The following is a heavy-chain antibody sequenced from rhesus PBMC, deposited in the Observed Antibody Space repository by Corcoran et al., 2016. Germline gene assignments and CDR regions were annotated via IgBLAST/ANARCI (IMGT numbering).Heavy chain of an antibody. V-gene: IGHV3S5*01. CDR1: RFTCSSFA. CDR3: AKGGFGWNRDRFDL. Sequence: QLVGTGGGLVQPGGSLRLSCEASRFTCSSFAMSWVRQAPGKGLEWVSGISYTGDTTFYAVSVKGRFTISRDHSRDTISLQMNSLRAEDTAIYFCAKGGFGWNRDRFDLWGAGVVVTVSS. D-gene: IGHD1-20*01. J-gene: IGHJ5-1*01. CDR2: ISYTGDTT.